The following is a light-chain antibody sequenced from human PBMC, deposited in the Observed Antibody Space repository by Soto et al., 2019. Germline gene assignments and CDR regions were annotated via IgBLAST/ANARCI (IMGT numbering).Light chain of an antibody. Sequence: DIQMTQSPSSLSASVGDRVAITCRASQTIMTYLNWYQLKPGKPPRLLIYAASSLQSGVPSRFSARGSGTDFTLTISNLQPEDFATYSCQQSYNSPQTFGQGTKVDI. CDR1: QTIMTY. J-gene: IGKJ1*01. CDR3: QQSYNSPQT. CDR2: AAS. V-gene: IGKV1-39*01.